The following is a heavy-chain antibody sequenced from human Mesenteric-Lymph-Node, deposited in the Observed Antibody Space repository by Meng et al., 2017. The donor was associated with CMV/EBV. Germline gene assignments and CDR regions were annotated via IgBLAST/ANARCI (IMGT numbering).Heavy chain of an antibody. V-gene: IGHV3-21*01. J-gene: IGHJ4*02. CDR2: ISSSSSYI. D-gene: IGHD3-3*01. CDR1: GFTFSSYR. Sequence: GESLKISCAATGFTFSSYRMNWVRQAPGKGLEWVSSISSSSSYIYYADSMKGRFTISRDNSKNTVYLQMNSLRLEDTAVYYCARDETFWSGYYSAYWGQGTLVTVSS. CDR3: ARDETFWSGYYSAY.